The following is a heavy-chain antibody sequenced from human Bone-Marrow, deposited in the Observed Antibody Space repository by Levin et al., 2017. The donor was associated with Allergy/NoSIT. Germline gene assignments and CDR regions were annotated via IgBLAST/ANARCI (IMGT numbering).Heavy chain of an antibody. CDR3: ARGMYPYYYDSSGYYSGY. CDR2: IIPIFGTA. J-gene: IGHJ4*02. V-gene: IGHV1-69*13. D-gene: IGHD3-22*01. CDR1: GGTFSSYA. Sequence: VASVKVSCKASGGTFSSYAISWVRQAPGQGLEWMGGIIPIFGTANYAQKFQGRVTITADESTSTAYMELSSLRSEDTAVYYCARGMYPYYYDSSGYYSGYWGQGTLVTVSS.